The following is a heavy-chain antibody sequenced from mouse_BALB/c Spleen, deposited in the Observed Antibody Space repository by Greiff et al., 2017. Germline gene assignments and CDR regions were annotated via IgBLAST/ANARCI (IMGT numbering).Heavy chain of an antibody. CDR1: GYTFTSYW. D-gene: IGHD1-1*01. CDR2: IYPGSGST. Sequence: LQQPGSELVRPGASVKLSCKASGYTFTSYWMHWVKQRPGQGLEWIGNIYPGSGSTNYDEKFKSKATLTVDTSSSTAYMQLSSLTSEDSAVYYCTRFPYYGSSYEDYYAMDYWGQGTSVTVSS. J-gene: IGHJ4*01. V-gene: IGHV1S22*01. CDR3: TRFPYYGSSYEDYYAMDY.